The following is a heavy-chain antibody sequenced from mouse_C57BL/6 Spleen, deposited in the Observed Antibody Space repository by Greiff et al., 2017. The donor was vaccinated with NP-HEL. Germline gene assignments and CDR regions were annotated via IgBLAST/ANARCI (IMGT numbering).Heavy chain of an antibody. CDR1: GYTFTSYW. J-gene: IGHJ4*01. V-gene: IGHV1-7*01. CDR2: INPSNGYT. Sequence: QVQLKQSGAELAKPGASVKLSCKASGYTFTSYWMHWVKQRPGQGLEWIGYINPSNGYTKYNQKFKDKATLTEDKSSSTAYMQLSSLTYDDSAVYDCARCYGSSWDYAMDDWGPGTSVTVSS. D-gene: IGHD1-1*01. CDR3: ARCYGSSWDYAMDD.